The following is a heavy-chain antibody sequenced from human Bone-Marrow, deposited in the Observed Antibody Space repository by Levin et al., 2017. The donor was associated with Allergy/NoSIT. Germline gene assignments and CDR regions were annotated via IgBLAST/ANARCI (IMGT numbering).Heavy chain of an antibody. CDR1: RFVFSAYA. CDR3: VRQNPPIGAAGPFDD. J-gene: IGHJ4*02. D-gene: IGHD6-25*01. Sequence: PGGSLRLSCAASRFVFSAYAFSWVRQAPGKGLEWVSAISPLGDYTYYADSVRGRFTLSRDNFKNVLYLQMNSLRAEDTALYYCVRQNPPIGAAGPFDDWGQGTLVTVSS. V-gene: IGHV3-23*01. CDR2: ISPLGDYT.